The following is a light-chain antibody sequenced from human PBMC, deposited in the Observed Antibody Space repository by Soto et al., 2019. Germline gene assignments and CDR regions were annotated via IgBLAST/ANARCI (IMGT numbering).Light chain of an antibody. V-gene: IGKV1-9*01. CDR2: AVS. CDR3: QQLNSYRLT. J-gene: IGKJ4*01. CDR1: QGISSY. Sequence: DIQLTQSPSFLSASVGDRVTITCRASQGISSYFAWYQQKPGKAPKLLIYAVSALQSGVPSRFGGSASGTEFTLTISGLQPADFATYYCQQLNSYRLTFGGGTKVEIK.